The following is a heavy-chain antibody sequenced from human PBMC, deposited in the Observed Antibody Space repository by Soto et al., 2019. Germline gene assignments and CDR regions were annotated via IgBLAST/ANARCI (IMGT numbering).Heavy chain of an antibody. J-gene: IGHJ6*02. V-gene: IGHV3-72*01. CDR3: AMLGGWSGGSSGMDV. Sequence: EVQLVESGGGLVQPGGSLRLSCAASGLIFSDYHMDWVRQAPGKGLEWVGRIRRKANSYTTEYAASVKGRFTISRDDSMNSLYLQMSSLKSEDTAVYYCAMLGGWSGGSSGMDVWGQGTTVTVSS. D-gene: IGHD6-19*01. CDR1: GLIFSDYH. CDR2: IRRKANSYTT.